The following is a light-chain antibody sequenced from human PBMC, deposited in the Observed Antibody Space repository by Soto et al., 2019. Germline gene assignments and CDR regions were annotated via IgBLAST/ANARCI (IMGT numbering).Light chain of an antibody. Sequence: QSVLTQPASVSGSPGQSITIYCTGTSSDVGGYNYVSWYQQHPGKAPKLMIYDVSNRPSGVSNRFSGSNSGNTASLTISCVEAEDEANYYCSSYTSSSTLAVFGGGTQLTVL. CDR1: SSDVGGYNY. CDR3: SSYTSSSTLAV. V-gene: IGLV2-14*01. J-gene: IGLJ7*01. CDR2: DVS.